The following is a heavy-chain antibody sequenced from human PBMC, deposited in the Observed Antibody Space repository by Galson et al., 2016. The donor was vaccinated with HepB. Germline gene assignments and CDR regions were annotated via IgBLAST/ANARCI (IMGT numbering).Heavy chain of an antibody. J-gene: IGHJ2*01. V-gene: IGHV1-69*13. CDR2: IIPIFGTA. CDR3: AATYYDYIWGSGGAYLDC. Sequence: SVKVSCKASGGTFSSYAISWVRQAPGQGLEWMGGIIPIFGTANYAQKFQGRVTITADESTGTAYMELSSLRSEDTAVYYCAATYYDYIWGSGGAYLDCWGRGTLVTVSS. D-gene: IGHD3-16*01. CDR1: GGTFSSYA.